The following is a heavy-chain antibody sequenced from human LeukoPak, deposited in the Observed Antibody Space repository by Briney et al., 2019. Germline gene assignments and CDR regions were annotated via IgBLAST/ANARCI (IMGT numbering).Heavy chain of an antibody. CDR1: GFSFSGYS. Sequence: PGGSLRLSCAGSGFSFSGYSMNWVRQAPGKGLEWVSTISYSSSYIFYADSVKGRVTVSRDNSRNTLHLQMNSLRAEDTAVYYCARDWYLDLWGRGTLVTVSS. J-gene: IGHJ2*01. V-gene: IGHV3-21*03. CDR3: ARDWYLDL. CDR2: ISYSSSYI.